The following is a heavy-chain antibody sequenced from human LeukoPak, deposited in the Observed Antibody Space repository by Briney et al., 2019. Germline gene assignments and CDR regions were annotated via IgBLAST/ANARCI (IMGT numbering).Heavy chain of an antibody. V-gene: IGHV1-69*13. CDR1: GGTFSSYA. CDR2: IIPIFGTA. J-gene: IGHJ4*02. Sequence: SVKVSCKASGGTFSSYAISWVRQAPGQGLEWMGGIIPIFGTANYAQKFQGRVTITADESTSTAYMELSSLRSEDTAMYYCARVGDIVATKHNYYFDYWGQGTLVTVSS. D-gene: IGHD5-12*01. CDR3: ARVGDIVATKHNYYFDY.